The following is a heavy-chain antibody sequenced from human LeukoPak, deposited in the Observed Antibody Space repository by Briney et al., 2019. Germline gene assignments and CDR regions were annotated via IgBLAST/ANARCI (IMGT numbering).Heavy chain of an antibody. CDR3: ARERRFIDY. CDR1: GSTFSSFW. J-gene: IGHJ4*02. CDR2: IKQDGSEK. V-gene: IGHV3-7*04. Sequence: GGSLRLSCAASGSTFSSFWMNWVRQAPGKGLEWVANIKQDGSEKYYVDSVKGRFTISRDNAKNSLHLQMNSLRAEDTAVYYCARERRFIDYWGQGTLVTVSS. D-gene: IGHD4-17*01.